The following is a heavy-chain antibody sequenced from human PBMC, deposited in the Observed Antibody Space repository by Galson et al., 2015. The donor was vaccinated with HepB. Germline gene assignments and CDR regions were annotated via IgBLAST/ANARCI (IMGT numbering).Heavy chain of an antibody. CDR3: ARGEYSYYFDY. J-gene: IGHJ4*02. CDR2: VYSGGTT. V-gene: IGHV3-66*01. Sequence: SLRLSCAASGFTVSSNYMSWVRQAPGKGLEWVSMVYSGGTTYYADSVKVRFTISRDKSKNTLFLHLSNLRAEDTAVYYCARGEYSYYFDYWGQGTLVTVSS. D-gene: IGHD6-6*01. CDR1: GFTVSSNY.